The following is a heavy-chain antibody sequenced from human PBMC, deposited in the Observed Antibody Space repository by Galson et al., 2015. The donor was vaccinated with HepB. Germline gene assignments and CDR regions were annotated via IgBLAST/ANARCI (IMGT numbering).Heavy chain of an antibody. CDR1: GFTLTSSA. J-gene: IGHJ4*02. Sequence: SVKVSCKAPGFTLTSSAVQRVRQARGQRLECIGWLVVGSGNTNYAQKFQERVTITRDMSTSTAYMELSSLRSEDTAVYYCAADQGGVLYDWGQGTLVTVSS. CDR3: AADQGGVLYD. D-gene: IGHD2-2*02. CDR2: LVVGSGNT. V-gene: IGHV1-58*01.